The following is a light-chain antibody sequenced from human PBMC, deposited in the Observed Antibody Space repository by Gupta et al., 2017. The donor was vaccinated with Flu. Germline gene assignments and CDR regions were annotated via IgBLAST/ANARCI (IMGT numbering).Light chain of an antibody. CDR1: QSISANY. CDR2: GAS. V-gene: IGKV3-20*01. CDR3: QQYGRSPAT. Sequence: ATLSCRASQSISANYLAWYQQKPGQAPRLLIYGASSRATGIPDRFSGSGSGTDFTLTISRLEPEDFAVYYCQQYGRSPATFGQGTKVELK. J-gene: IGKJ1*01.